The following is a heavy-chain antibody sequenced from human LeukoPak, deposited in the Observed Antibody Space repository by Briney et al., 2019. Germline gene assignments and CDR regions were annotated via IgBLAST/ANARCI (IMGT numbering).Heavy chain of an antibody. CDR3: ARDSDRRSDC. CDR1: GFTFSSYA. CDR2: ISYDGSNK. D-gene: IGHD3-22*01. V-gene: IGHV3-30-3*01. Sequence: GGSLRLSCAASGFTFSSYAMHWVRQAPGKGLEWVAVISYDGSNKYYADSVKGRFTISRDSAKNSLYLQMNSLRAENTAVYYCARDSDRRSDCWGQGTLVTVSS. J-gene: IGHJ4*02.